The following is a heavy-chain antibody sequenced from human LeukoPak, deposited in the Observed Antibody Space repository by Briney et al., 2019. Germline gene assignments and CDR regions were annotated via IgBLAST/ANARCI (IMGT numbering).Heavy chain of an antibody. CDR3: ARGARAGYNLEPFDY. Sequence: KSSETLSLTCTVSGGSMSSYYWSWIRQPPGKGLEWIGYIYYSGSTKYNPSLKSRVTISVDTSKNQFSPKPSSVTAADTAVYYCARGARAGYNLEPFDYWGQGTLVTVSS. V-gene: IGHV4-59*08. CDR1: GGSMSSYY. D-gene: IGHD5-24*01. CDR2: IYYSGST. J-gene: IGHJ4*02.